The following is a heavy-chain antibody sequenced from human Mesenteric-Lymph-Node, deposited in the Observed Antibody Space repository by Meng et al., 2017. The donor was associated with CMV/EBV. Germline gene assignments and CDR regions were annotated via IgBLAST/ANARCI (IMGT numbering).Heavy chain of an antibody. D-gene: IGHD1-26*01. CDR2: ISGYNGHT. CDR3: ARDGGGGLVPTVMSWFDP. V-gene: IGHV1-18*04. J-gene: IGHJ5*02. CDR1: YTLTNCR. Sequence: YTLTNCRINWVRQAPGQGLEWMGWISGYNGHTNYAQRFQDRVTMTMDSPTNTVYMELRRLKSDDTGVYYWARDGGGGLVPTVMSWFDPWGQGTLVTVSS.